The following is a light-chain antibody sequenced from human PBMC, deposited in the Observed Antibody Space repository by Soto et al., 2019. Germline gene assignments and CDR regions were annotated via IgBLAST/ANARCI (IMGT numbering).Light chain of an antibody. V-gene: IGKV3-15*01. CDR2: GAS. Sequence: DIVMTQSPATLSVAPGERVTFSCRASQGVSRKLAWYQHKPGQAPRLLISGASTGATGIPARFSGSGSGTEFTLTISSLQSEDCAIYYCQQYHTWPITFGWGNKVEIK. CDR1: QGVSRK. J-gene: IGKJ4*01. CDR3: QQYHTWPIT.